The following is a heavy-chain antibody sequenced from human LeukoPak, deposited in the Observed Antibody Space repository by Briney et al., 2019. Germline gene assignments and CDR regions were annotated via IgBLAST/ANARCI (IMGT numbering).Heavy chain of an antibody. CDR1: GGSISTYY. D-gene: IGHD2-8*01. CDR3: ARDLYCSNGVCYEK. V-gene: IGHV4-39*07. CDR2: IYYSGST. J-gene: IGHJ4*02. Sequence: SETLSLTCSVSGGSISTYYWSWIRQPPGKGLEWIGSIYYSGSTYYNPSLKSRVTISADTSKNQFSLKLSSVTATDTAVYYCARDLYCSNGVCYEKWGQGTLVTVSS.